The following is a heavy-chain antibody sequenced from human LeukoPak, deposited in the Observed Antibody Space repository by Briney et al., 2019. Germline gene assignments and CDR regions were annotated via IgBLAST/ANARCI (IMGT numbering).Heavy chain of an antibody. Sequence: SETLSLTCAVYGGSFSGYYWSWIRQPPGKGLEWIGEINHSGSTNYNPSLKSRVTISVDTSKNQFSLKLSSVTAADTAVYYCARKVGITIFGQRPLYYYYYMDVWGKGTTVTASS. CDR3: ARKVGITIFGQRPLYYYYYMDV. J-gene: IGHJ6*03. CDR2: INHSGST. CDR1: GGSFSGYY. V-gene: IGHV4-34*01. D-gene: IGHD3-3*01.